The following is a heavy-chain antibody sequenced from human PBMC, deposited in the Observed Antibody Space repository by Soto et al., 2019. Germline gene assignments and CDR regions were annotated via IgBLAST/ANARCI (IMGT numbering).Heavy chain of an antibody. V-gene: IGHV5-51*01. J-gene: IGHJ3*02. CDR2: IYPGDSDT. D-gene: IGHD6-13*01. Sequence: GESLKISCKGSGYSFTSYWIGWVRQMPGKGLEWMGIIYPGDSDTRYSPSFQGQVTISADKSISTAYLQWSSLKASDTAMYYCASVNSSSWFLDAFDIWGQGTMVTV. CDR3: ASVNSSSWFLDAFDI. CDR1: GYSFTSYW.